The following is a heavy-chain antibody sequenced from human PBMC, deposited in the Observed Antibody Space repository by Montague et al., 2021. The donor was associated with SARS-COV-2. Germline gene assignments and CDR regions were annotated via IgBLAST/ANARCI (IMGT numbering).Heavy chain of an antibody. J-gene: IGHJ6*02. CDR2: ISSSSRDI. V-gene: IGHV3-11*05. CDR1: GFTFSDDY. D-gene: IGHD5-12*01. CDR3: ARERRVVATGPHYGMDV. Sequence: SLRLSCAASGFTFSDDYMSWIRQAPGKGLEWVSYISSSSRDIKYADSVKGRFTISRDNVESSLYLQMNSLRGEDTAVYYCARERRVVATGPHYGMDVWGPGTTVIVSS.